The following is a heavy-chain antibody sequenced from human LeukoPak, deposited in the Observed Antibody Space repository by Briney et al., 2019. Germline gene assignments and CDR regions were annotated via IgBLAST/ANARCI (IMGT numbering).Heavy chain of an antibody. CDR2: ISFDGSNR. J-gene: IGHJ4*02. CDR1: GFTFRSYA. D-gene: IGHD6-19*01. V-gene: IGHV3-30*18. Sequence: GGSLRLSCAASGFTFRSYAMHWVRQAPGKGLEWVAVISFDGSNRYYADSVRGRFTISRDNSKNTLYLQMSSLRADDTAVYHCSKGGSGWSFFYWGLGTLVTVSS. CDR3: SKGGSGWSFFY.